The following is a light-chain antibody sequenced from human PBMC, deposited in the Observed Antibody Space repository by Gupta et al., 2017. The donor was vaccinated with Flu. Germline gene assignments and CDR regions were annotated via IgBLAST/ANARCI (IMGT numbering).Light chain of an antibody. CDR2: GAS. V-gene: IGKV3-15*01. CDR3: HQDNTLGT. J-gene: IGKJ1*01. CDR1: QSVSSN. Sequence: EIVMTQSPATLSVSPGERATLSCRASQSVSSNLAWYQQKPGQAPRLIIYGASNRAIGIPDRFSGSGYEKDFTLTSSRRQYEDCAVYYGHQDNTLGTFGQGTKVEIK.